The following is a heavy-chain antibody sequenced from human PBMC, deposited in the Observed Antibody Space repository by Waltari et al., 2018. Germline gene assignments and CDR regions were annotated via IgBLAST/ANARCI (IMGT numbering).Heavy chain of an antibody. CDR3: ARWRPPDYGLDN. CDR2: INTNTGKS. V-gene: IGHV7-4-1*02. CDR1: GYTVPDYS. D-gene: IGHD4-17*01. Sequence: QVQLVQSGSELKKPGTSVKISCKASGYTVPDYSLNWVRQASGQGFEWMARINTNTGKSTYAPDFTGRFVVSLDTSVSTAYLEIISLKAEDTAVYYCARWRPPDYGLDNWGQGTLVTVSA. J-gene: IGHJ4*02.